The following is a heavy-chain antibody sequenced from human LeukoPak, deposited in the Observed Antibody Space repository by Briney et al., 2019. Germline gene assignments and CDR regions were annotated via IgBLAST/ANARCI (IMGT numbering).Heavy chain of an antibody. CDR1: GGTFSSYA. D-gene: IGHD3-22*01. Sequence: SVKVSCKASGGTFSSYAISWVRQAPGQGLEWMGGVIPIFGTANYAQKFQGRVTITADESTSTAYMELSSLRSEDTAVYYCARDRFSRDDSSGYEGFAFDIWGQGTMVTVSS. CDR2: VIPIFGTA. V-gene: IGHV1-69*13. CDR3: ARDRFSRDDSSGYEGFAFDI. J-gene: IGHJ3*02.